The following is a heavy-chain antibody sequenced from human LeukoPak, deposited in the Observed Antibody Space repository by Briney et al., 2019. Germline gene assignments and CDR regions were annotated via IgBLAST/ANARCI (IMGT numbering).Heavy chain of an antibody. V-gene: IGHV4-59*01. CDR1: GGSISSYY. CDR2: ISDIVSI. J-gene: IGHJ6*02. Sequence: SETLSLTCTVSGGSISSYYWSWIRQPPGKGLEWIAYISDIVSINYNPSLKSRVTISVDTSKNQFSLKLSSVTAADTAVYYCARGRETSYYDFWSGYSRYYYYYYGMDVWGQGTTVTVSS. D-gene: IGHD3-3*01. CDR3: ARGRETSYYDFWSGYSRYYYYYYGMDV.